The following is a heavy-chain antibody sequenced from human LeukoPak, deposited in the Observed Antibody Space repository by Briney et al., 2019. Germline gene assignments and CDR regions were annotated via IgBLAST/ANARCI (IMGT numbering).Heavy chain of an antibody. V-gene: IGHV1-18*01. J-gene: IGHJ3*02. D-gene: IGHD2-15*01. CDR2: ISSYNGNT. CDR1: GYTFTNYG. Sequence: GASVKVSCKVSGYTFTNYGINWVRQAPGQGLEWIGWISSYNGNTNYAQKLQDRVTMTTDTSTSTAYMELRSLRSDDTAIYSCARPRLEYCSGGSCFDAFDIWGQGTMVTVSS. CDR3: ARPRLEYCSGGSCFDAFDI.